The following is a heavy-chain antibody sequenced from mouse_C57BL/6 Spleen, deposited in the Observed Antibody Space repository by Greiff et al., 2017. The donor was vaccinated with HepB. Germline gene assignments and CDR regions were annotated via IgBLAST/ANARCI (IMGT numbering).Heavy chain of an antibody. V-gene: IGHV3-6*01. J-gene: IGHJ2*01. CDR3: ASYYGDY. Sequence: VQLKESGPGLVKPSQSLSLSCSATGYSFTSCYYWYRIRKFTGNKLEWMGYISYDGSNNYNPSLKNRISITHDTSKYQFFLKLNTVTTEDTATYYGASYYGDYWGQGTTLTVSS. CDR2: ISYDGSN. D-gene: IGHD2-1*01. CDR1: GYSFTSCYY.